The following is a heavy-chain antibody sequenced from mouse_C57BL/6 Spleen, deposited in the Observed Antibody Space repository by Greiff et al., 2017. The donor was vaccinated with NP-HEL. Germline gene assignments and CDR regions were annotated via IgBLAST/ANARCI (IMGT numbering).Heavy chain of an antibody. CDR1: GYTFTDYN. J-gene: IGHJ4*01. D-gene: IGHD1-1*01. CDR3: ARSYYGSSYAMDY. CDR2: INPNNGGT. Sequence: VQLQQSGPELVKPGASVKMSCKASGYTFTDYNMHWVKQSHGKSLEWIGYINPNNGGTSYNQKFKGKATLTVNKSSSTAYMELRSLTSEDSAVYYCARSYYGSSYAMDYWGQGTSVTVSS. V-gene: IGHV1-22*01.